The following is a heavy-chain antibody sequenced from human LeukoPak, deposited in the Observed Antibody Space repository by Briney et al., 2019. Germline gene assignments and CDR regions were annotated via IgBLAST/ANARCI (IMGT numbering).Heavy chain of an antibody. J-gene: IGHJ6*02. V-gene: IGHV1-3*01. CDR1: GYTFTSYA. CDR2: INAGNGNT. D-gene: IGHD4-11*01. Sequence: ASVKVSCKASGYTFTSYAVHWVRQAPGQRLEWMGWINAGNGNTKYSQKFQGRVTITRDTSASTAYMELSSLRSEDTVVYYCARDPTIDYQTDNYYYYGMDVWGQGTTVTVSS. CDR3: ARDPTIDYQTDNYYYYGMDV.